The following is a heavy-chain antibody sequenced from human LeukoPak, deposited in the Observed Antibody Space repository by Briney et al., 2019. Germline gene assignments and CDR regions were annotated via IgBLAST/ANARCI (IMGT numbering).Heavy chain of an antibody. V-gene: IGHV3-30*18. CDR1: GFTFKNYG. CDR2: ISYDGSNK. J-gene: IGHJ5*02. Sequence: GGSLRLSCAASGFTFKNYGMHWVRQAPGKGLEWVSVISYDGSNKYYAYSVKGRFTISRDNSKNTLYLQMNSLRAEDTAVYYCAKSYKSGFDPWGQGTLVTVSS. D-gene: IGHD1-1*01. CDR3: AKSYKSGFDP.